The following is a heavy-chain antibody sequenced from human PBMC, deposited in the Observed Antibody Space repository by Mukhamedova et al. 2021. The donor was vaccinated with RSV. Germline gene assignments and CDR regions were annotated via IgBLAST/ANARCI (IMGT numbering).Heavy chain of an antibody. V-gene: IGHV5-51*01. Sequence: EYMGIIYPDDSDARYGPSFQGQVTIPVDKSINTAYLQWSSLKASDSAMYYCTRHHAPGWGSLDYWGQGTLVTVSS. CDR2: IYPDDSDA. CDR3: TRHHAPGWGSLDY. J-gene: IGHJ4*02. D-gene: IGHD3-16*01.